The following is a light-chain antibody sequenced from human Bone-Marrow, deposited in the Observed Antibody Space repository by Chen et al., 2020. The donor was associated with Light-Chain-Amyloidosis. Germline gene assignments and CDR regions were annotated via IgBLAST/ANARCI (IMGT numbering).Light chain of an antibody. CDR1: NIGSTS. Sequence: SYLLPQPSSGSVAPGQTPPIACGGNNIGSTSVHWYQQTPGQAPLLVVYDDSDRPSGIPERLSGSNSGNTATLTISRVEAGDEADYYCQVWDRSSDRPVFGGGTKLTVL. CDR3: QVWDRSSDRPV. V-gene: IGLV3-21*02. CDR2: DDS. J-gene: IGLJ3*02.